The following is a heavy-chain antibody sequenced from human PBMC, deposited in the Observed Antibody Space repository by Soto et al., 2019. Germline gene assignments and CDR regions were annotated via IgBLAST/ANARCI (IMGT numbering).Heavy chain of an antibody. J-gene: IGHJ5*02. V-gene: IGHV1-69*13. CDR3: ARGVAGTVRKWFDL. CDR1: GGTFSSYA. Sequence: SVKVSCKASGGTFSSYATSWVRQAPGQGLEWMGGIIPIFGTANYAQRFQGRVTITADASTSTAYMELRSLRSEDTAVYYCARGVAGTVRKWFDLWGQGTLVTVSS. CDR2: IIPIFGTA. D-gene: IGHD6-19*01.